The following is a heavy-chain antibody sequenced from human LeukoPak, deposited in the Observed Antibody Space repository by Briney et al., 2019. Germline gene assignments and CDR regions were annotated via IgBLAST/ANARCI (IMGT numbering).Heavy chain of an antibody. CDR3: AREKWRPSGRWAPLDY. J-gene: IGHJ4*02. D-gene: IGHD4-23*01. CDR2: IKEDGSEK. Sequence: GGSLRLSCAASGFTFTTYWMTWVRRAPGKGLEWVANIKEDGSEKYYVDSVKGRFAISRDSAKNSVYLQMNSLRVEDTAVYYCAREKWRPSGRWAPLDYWGQGTLVTVSS. CDR1: GFTFTTYW. V-gene: IGHV3-7*01.